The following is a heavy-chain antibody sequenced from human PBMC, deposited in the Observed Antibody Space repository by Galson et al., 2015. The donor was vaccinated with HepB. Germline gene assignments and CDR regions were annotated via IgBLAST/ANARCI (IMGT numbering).Heavy chain of an antibody. D-gene: IGHD2-21*01. Sequence: SVKVSCKASGYTFTSYGISWVRQAPGQGLEWMGWINTFHGNTNYVKKFQGRVTMTTDTSTSTAYMELRSLRSDDTAVYYCASMWTALVPRYYFDYWGQGTLVNVSS. CDR3: ASMWTALVPRYYFDY. CDR1: GYTFTSYG. V-gene: IGHV1-18*01. CDR2: INTFHGNT. J-gene: IGHJ4*02.